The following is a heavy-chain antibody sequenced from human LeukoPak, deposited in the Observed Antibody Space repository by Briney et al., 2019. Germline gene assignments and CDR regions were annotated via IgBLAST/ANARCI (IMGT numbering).Heavy chain of an antibody. CDR1: VDSTRSSINY. CDR3: ASPDTTRVKEY. V-gene: IGHV4-39*01. J-gene: IGHJ4*02. D-gene: IGHD5-18*01. CDR2: IYYSAGT. Sequence: TLSLTRTISVDSTRSSINYGAGIRQPPGKGLEWIGSIYYSAGTYDNPLLESRDTISVTTSKNQFSPKLWSVAAADTAVYYCASPDTTRVKEYWGQGTLGTVSS.